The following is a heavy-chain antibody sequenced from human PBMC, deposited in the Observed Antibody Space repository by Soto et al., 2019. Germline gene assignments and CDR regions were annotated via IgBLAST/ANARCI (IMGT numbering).Heavy chain of an antibody. CDR2: VYYSGNT. Sequence: SETLSLTCTISGGSISNYYWTWIRQTPGKGLEWIGYVYYSGNTNYNPSLKSRVTRSVDTSKNQFSLKLSSVTAADTAVYYCARDEQQWRGFDSWGQGTLVTVSS. V-gene: IGHV4-59*12. CDR1: GGSISNYY. CDR3: ARDEQQWRGFDS. J-gene: IGHJ4*02. D-gene: IGHD6-19*01.